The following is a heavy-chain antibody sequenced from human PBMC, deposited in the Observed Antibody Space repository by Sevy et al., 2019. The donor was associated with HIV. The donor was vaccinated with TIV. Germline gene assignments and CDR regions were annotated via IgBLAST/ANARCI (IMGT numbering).Heavy chain of an antibody. CDR1: GFALRNYYA. D-gene: IGHD4-17*01. Sequence: GGSLRLSCAASGFALRNYYAMHWVRQAPGKGLEWVALISYDGSDKYYADSVKGRFTISRKNFKNTLYLQMNSLTTEDTAVYYCARPRANYVDHYFFYAMDVWGQGTTVTVSS. V-gene: IGHV3-30-3*01. CDR2: ISYDGSDK. CDR3: ARPRANYVDHYFFYAMDV. J-gene: IGHJ6*02.